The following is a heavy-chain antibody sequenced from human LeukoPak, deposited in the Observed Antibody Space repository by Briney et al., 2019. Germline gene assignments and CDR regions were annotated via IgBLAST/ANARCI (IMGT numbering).Heavy chain of an antibody. CDR1: GFTFSSYW. CDR2: INSDGSST. J-gene: IGHJ4*02. CDR3: ARALTRGPHDC. V-gene: IGHV3-74*01. Sequence: PGGSLTLSCSASGFTFSSYWMHWVRQAPGKGLVWVSRINSDGSSTTNADSVKGRFTISRDNARNTLYVQMNSLRDEDTAVYYCARALTRGPHDCWGQGTLVTVSS. D-gene: IGHD1-14*01.